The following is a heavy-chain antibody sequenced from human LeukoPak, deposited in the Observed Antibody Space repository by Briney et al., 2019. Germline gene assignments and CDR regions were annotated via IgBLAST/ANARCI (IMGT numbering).Heavy chain of an antibody. CDR3: VIAAAGTEITFDY. D-gene: IGHD6-13*01. Sequence: ASVTVSFTASGYTFTGYYMHWVRQAPGQGIEWMGRINPNSGGTNYAQKFQGRVTMTRDTSISTAYMELSRLRSDDTAVYYCVIAAAGTEITFDYWGQGTLVTVSS. CDR1: GYTFTGYY. CDR2: INPNSGGT. J-gene: IGHJ4*02. V-gene: IGHV1-2*06.